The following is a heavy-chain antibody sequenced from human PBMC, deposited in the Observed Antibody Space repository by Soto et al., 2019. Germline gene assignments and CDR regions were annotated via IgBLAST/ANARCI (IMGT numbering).Heavy chain of an antibody. Sequence: PWWSLRLSCLASVFTFGDYTMLWFRQAPGKGLEWVSLISWDGGSTYYADSVKGRFTISRDNSKNSLYLQMNSLRTEDTALYYCAKSSGSYFFDYWGQGTLVTVSS. J-gene: IGHJ4*02. CDR3: AKSSGSYFFDY. CDR2: ISWDGGST. V-gene: IGHV3-43*01. D-gene: IGHD3-10*01. CDR1: VFTFGDYT.